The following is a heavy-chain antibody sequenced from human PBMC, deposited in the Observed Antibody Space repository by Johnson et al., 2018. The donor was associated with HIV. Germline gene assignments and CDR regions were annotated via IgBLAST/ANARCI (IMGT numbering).Heavy chain of an antibody. J-gene: IGHJ3*02. Sequence: QVQLVESGGGLVQPGGSLRLSCAASGFTFSSYGMQWVRQAPGKGLEWVAFIRYDGSNKYYVDSVKGRFTISRDNSKNTLYLQMNSLKTEDTAVYYCAKHPDAFDIWGQGTMVTVSS. CDR2: IRYDGSNK. V-gene: IGHV3-30*02. CDR1: GFTFSSYG. CDR3: AKHPDAFDI.